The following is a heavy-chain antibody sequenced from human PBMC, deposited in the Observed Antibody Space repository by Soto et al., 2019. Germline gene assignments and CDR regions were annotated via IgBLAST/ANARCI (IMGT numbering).Heavy chain of an antibody. V-gene: IGHV3-30*18. J-gene: IGHJ5*01. D-gene: IGHD2-15*01. Sequence: GGSLRLSCAASGFTLSNYGMHWVRQAPGKGLEWVAVISYDGSNKYYADSVKGRFTISRDDSESIAYLQMNSLKSEDTAMYYCTKGGHADSWGQGTLVTVSS. CDR2: ISYDGSNK. CDR1: GFTLSNYG. CDR3: TKGGHADS.